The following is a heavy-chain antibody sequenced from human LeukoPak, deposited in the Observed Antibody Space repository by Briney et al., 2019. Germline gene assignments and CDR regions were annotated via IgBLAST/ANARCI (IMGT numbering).Heavy chain of an antibody. D-gene: IGHD2-2*01. Sequence: SETLSLTCTVSGGSISSGGYYWSWIRQHPGKGLEWIGYIYYIGSTYYNPSLKSRVTISVDTSKNQFSLKLSSVTAADTAVYYCAREPIYAHAFDIWGQGQWSPSLQ. CDR3: AREPIYAHAFDI. CDR1: GGSISSGGYY. V-gene: IGHV4-31*03. CDR2: IYYIGST. J-gene: IGHJ3*02.